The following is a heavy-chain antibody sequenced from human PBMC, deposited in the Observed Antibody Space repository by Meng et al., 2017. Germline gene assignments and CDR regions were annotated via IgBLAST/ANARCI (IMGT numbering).Heavy chain of an antibody. J-gene: IGHJ4*02. CDR3: ARDLKRDHHLGEGGY. D-gene: IGHD3-16*01. CDR2: ISAYNGNT. Sequence: VLLVQSGAEVKKPWDSVKVSGKASGYAFTSDGISWVRQAPGQGLEWMGWISAYNGNTNHAQKLQGRVTMTTDTSTSTVYMELRSLRSDDTAVYYCARDLKRDHHLGEGGYWGQGTLVTVSS. CDR1: GYAFTSDG. V-gene: IGHV1-18*01.